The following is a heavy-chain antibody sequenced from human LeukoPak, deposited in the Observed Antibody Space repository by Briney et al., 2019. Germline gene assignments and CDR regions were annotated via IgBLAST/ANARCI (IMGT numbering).Heavy chain of an antibody. D-gene: IGHD3-22*01. J-gene: IGHJ4*02. V-gene: IGHV4-59*01. CDR2: IYYSGST. Sequence: SETLSLTCTVSGGSISSYYWSWIRQPPGKGLEWIGYIYYSGSTNYNPSLKSRVTISVDTSKNQFSLRLSSVTAADTAVYYCARATYYYDSSGYYRSAFDYWGQGTLVTVSS. CDR3: ARATYYYDSSGYYRSAFDY. CDR1: GGSISSYY.